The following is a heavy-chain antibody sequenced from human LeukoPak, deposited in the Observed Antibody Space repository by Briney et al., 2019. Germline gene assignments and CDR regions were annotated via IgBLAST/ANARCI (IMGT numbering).Heavy chain of an antibody. V-gene: IGHV4-4*07. CDR3: ARDRNELLWFGELLGFDP. D-gene: IGHD3-10*01. CDR2: IYTSGST. CDR1: GGSISSYY. Sequence: SETLSLTCTVSGGSISSYYWSWIRQPAAPGLEWIGRIYTSGSTNYNPALKSRVTMSVDTSKNQFSLKLSSVTAADTAVYYCARDRNELLWFGELLGFDPWGQGTLVTVSS. J-gene: IGHJ5*02.